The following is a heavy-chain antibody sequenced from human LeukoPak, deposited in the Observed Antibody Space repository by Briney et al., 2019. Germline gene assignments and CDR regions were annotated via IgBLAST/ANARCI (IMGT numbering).Heavy chain of an antibody. CDR3: AKKGYYDGSGYYMYYFDH. D-gene: IGHD3-22*01. V-gene: IGHV3-23*01. Sequence: GGSLRLSCAAPGFTFSIYAMSWVRQAPGKGLEWVLAISGSGGTAYYADSVKGRFTISRDNSKNTLYLQMNSLRAEDTAVYYCAKKGYYDGSGYYMYYFDHWGQGTLVTVSS. CDR2: ISGSGGTA. CDR1: GFTFSIYA. J-gene: IGHJ4*02.